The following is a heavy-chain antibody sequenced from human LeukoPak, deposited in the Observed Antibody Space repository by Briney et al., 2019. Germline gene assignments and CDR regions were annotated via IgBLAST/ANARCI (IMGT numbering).Heavy chain of an antibody. J-gene: IGHJ3*02. CDR2: IYYSGST. Sequence: SQTLSLTCTVSGGSISSGDYYWSWIRQPPGKGLEWIGYIYYSGSTYYNPSLKSRVTISVDTSKNQFSLKLSSATAADTAVYYCARSLDSSGYPPRPQAFDIWGQGTMVTVSS. CDR3: ARSLDSSGYPPRPQAFDI. CDR1: GGSISSGDYY. D-gene: IGHD3-22*01. V-gene: IGHV4-30-4*01.